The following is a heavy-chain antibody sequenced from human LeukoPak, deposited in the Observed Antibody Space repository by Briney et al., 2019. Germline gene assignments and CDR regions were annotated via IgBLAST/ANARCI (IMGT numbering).Heavy chain of an antibody. V-gene: IGHV3-23*01. CDR1: GFTFTNYA. CDR2: ICNIGGGT. J-gene: IGHJ3*02. Sequence: PGGSLRLSCAASGFTFTNYAMSWVRQAPGPGLERVSSICNIGGGTYYADSVKSRFTISRDNSKNTLYLQMNSLRAEDTAEYYCAKGGGAGAFDIWGQGTMVTVSS. CDR3: AKGGGAGAFDI. D-gene: IGHD3-3*01.